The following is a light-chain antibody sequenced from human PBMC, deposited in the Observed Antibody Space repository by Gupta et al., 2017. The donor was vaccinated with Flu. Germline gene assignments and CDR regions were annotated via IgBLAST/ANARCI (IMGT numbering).Light chain of an antibody. CDR1: SSNSGSNT. J-gene: IGLJ3*02. V-gene: IGLV1-44*01. CDR2: NND. Sequence: SSNSGSNTVSWFQHRPGTAPKLLIYNNDQRPSGVPDLFSGSKSGTSASLAISGLQSEDEADYYCAAWDDSLNGRWVFGGGTKLTVL. CDR3: AAWDDSLNGRWV.